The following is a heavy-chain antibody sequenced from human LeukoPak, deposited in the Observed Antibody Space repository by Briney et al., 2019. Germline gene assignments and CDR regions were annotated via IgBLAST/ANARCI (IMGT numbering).Heavy chain of an antibody. V-gene: IGHV4-30-2*01. CDR2: IYHSGST. CDR3: ARGVDRSGAPAFDY. J-gene: IGHJ4*02. CDR1: GGSISSGGSS. Sequence: SETLSLTCAVSGGSISSGGSSWSWIRQPPGKGLEWIGYIYHSGSTYYNPSLKSRVTISVDRSKNQFSLKLSSVTAADTAVYYCARGVDRSGAPAFDYWGQGTLVTVSS. D-gene: IGHD3-22*01.